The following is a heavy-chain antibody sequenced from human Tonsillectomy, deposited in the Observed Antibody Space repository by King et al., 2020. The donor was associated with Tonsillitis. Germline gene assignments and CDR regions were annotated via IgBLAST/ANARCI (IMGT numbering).Heavy chain of an antibody. CDR2: IDPSDSYT. CDR3: ARRSMAVSGDAFDV. Sequence: VQLVESGAEMKKPGESLRISCKGSGYSFTTYWISWVRHLPGKGLEWMGKIDPSDSYTSYSPSFQGHVTISGDKSITTAYLQWSSLKASDTAMYYCARRSMAVSGDAFDVSGQGTMVTVSS. V-gene: IGHV5-10-1*03. CDR1: GYSFTTYW. J-gene: IGHJ3*01. D-gene: IGHD6-19*01.